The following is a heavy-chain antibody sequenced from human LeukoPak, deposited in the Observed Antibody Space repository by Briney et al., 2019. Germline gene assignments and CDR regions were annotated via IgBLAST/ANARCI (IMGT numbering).Heavy chain of an antibody. D-gene: IGHD1-7*01. CDR2: INHSGST. CDR3: ARHGFRGWGTMSQHDY. V-gene: IGHV4-34*01. Sequence: SETLSLTCAVYGGSFSGYYWSWIRQPPGKGLEWIGEINHSGSTNYNPSLKSRVTISVDTSKNQFSLKLSSVTAADTAVYYCARHGFRGWGTMSQHDYWGEGTLVTVSS. J-gene: IGHJ4*02. CDR1: GGSFSGYY.